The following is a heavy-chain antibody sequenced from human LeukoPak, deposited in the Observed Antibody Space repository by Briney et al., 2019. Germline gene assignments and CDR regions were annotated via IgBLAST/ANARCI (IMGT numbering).Heavy chain of an antibody. CDR3: ARSYGSSWSDQYFHH. CDR1: GYTFTNYD. Sequence: ASVKVSCKASGYTFTNYDISWVRQAPGQGLEWMGWINAYNANTNYAQKLQGRVTMTTDTSTSTVYMELRSLTSEDTAVYYCARSYGSSWSDQYFHHWGQGTLVTVSS. V-gene: IGHV1-18*01. J-gene: IGHJ1*01. D-gene: IGHD6-13*01. CDR2: INAYNANT.